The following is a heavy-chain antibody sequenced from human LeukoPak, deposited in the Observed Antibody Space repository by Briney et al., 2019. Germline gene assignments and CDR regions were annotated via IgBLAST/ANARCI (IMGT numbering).Heavy chain of an antibody. CDR3: ARVKYSSGSTSSWFDP. CDR2: IEYSGGT. CDR1: GGSISNYH. D-gene: IGHD3-10*01. J-gene: IGHJ5*02. V-gene: IGHV4-59*08. Sequence: PSETLSLTCTVSGGSISNYHWSWCRQSPGNGLELIGYIEYSGGTTYNSSLKSRVTISVDTSKSQFSLKLNSVTAADTAVYYCARVKYSSGSTSSWFDPGGQGTPVAVSS.